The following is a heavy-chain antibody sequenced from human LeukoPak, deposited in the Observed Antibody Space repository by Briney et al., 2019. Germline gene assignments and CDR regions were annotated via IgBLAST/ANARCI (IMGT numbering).Heavy chain of an antibody. Sequence: SETLSLTCTVSGASISSYYWSWIRQPPGKGLEWIGSIYYSGTTNYNPSLKSRVTISIDTSKNQFSLELTSVTAADTAVFYCAKGRASREYWGQGILVTVSS. CDR3: AKGRASREY. D-gene: IGHD3-16*01. CDR1: GASISSYY. V-gene: IGHV4-59*01. CDR2: IYYSGTT. J-gene: IGHJ4*02.